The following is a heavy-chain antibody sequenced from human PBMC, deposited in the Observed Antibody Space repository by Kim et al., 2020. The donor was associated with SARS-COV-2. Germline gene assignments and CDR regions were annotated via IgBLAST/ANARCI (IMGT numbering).Heavy chain of an antibody. CDR1: GGSISSYY. CDR2: IYYSGST. J-gene: IGHJ4*02. Sequence: SETLSLTCTVSGGSISSYYWSWIRQPPGKGLEWIGYIYYSGSTNYNPSLKSRVTISVDTSKNQFSLKLSSVTAADTAVYYCARARVGSGWANDYWGQGTLVTVSS. D-gene: IGHD6-25*01. CDR3: ARARVGSGWANDY. V-gene: IGHV4-59*01.